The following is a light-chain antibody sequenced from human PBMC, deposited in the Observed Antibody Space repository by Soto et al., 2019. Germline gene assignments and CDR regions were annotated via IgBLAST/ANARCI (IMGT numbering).Light chain of an antibody. J-gene: IGKJ2*01. V-gene: IGKV3-20*01. CDR3: QQYGRSPPFT. Sequence: EIVLTQSPGTLSLSPGERATLSCRASQSVSSTYIAWYQQKPGQAPRVLIYGASSRATGIPDRFSGSGSGTHFTLTISRLEPEDFAVYFCQQYGRSPPFTFGQGTKVEIK. CDR1: QSVSSTY. CDR2: GAS.